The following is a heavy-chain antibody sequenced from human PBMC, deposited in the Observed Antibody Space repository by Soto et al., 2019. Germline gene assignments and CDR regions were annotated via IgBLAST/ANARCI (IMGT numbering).Heavy chain of an antibody. CDR2: IYYSGST. V-gene: IGHV4-31*03. CDR1: GGSISSGGYY. Sequence: QVQLQESGPGLVKPSQTLSLTCTVSGGSISSGGYYWSWIRQHPGKGLEWIGYIYYSGSTYYNPSLKSRVTISVDTSKNRFSLKLSSVPAADTAVYYCAKGHDPIVNYYFDYWGQGTLVTVSS. J-gene: IGHJ4*02. D-gene: IGHD1-20*01. CDR3: AKGHDPIVNYYFDY.